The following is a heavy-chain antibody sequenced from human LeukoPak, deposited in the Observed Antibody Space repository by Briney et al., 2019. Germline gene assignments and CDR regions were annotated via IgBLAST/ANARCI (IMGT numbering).Heavy chain of an antibody. V-gene: IGHV4-4*07. CDR2: IYTDGST. Sequence: PSETLSLTCTVSGASMSSYYWSWIGQSAGKGLEWIGRIYTDGSTNYSPSLKSRVTMSVDTSKKQFSLKLNSVTAADTAVYYCTTYRQQLAFDTWGQGTLVTVSS. CDR3: TTYRQQLAFDT. D-gene: IGHD6-13*01. J-gene: IGHJ4*02. CDR1: GASMSSYY.